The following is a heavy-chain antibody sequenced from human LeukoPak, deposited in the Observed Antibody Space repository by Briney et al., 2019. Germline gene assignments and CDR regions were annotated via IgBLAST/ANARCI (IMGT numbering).Heavy chain of an antibody. CDR1: GFSLSTSGVG. CDR2: IYWDDDK. Sequence: SGPTLVKPTQTLTLTCTFSGFSLSTSGVGVGWIRQPPGKALEWLALIYWDDDKRYSPSLKSRLTITKDTSKNQVVLTMTNMDPVDTATYYCAHSRWLNYYGSGIKGYYFDYWGQGALVTVSS. CDR3: AHSRWLNYYGSGIKGYYFDY. D-gene: IGHD3-10*01. J-gene: IGHJ4*02. V-gene: IGHV2-5*02.